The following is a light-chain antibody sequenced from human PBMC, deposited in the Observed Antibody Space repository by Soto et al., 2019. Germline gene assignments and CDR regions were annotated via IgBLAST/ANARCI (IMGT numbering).Light chain of an antibody. CDR1: SSNIGAGYD. CDR3: QSYDSSLSAYYV. J-gene: IGLJ1*01. Sequence: QSVLTQPPSVSVAPGQSVTISCTGSSSNIGAGYDVHWYQQLPGTAPKLLIYGNSNRPSGGPDRFSGSKSGTSASLATTGLQAEDEADYYCQSYDSSLSAYYVFGTGTKLTV. V-gene: IGLV1-40*01. CDR2: GNS.